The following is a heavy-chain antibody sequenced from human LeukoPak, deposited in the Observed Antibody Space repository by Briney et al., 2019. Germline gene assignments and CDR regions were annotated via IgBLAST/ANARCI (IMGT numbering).Heavy chain of an antibody. V-gene: IGHV1-18*01. CDR2: ISTDNGNT. CDR1: GYTFSSYD. Sequence: ASVKVSCKASGYTFSSYDINWVRQAPGQGLEWMGWISTDNGNTNYVQKLQGRVTMTTDTSTSTAYMELKSLRSDDTAVYYCARDPASGTYDYWGQGTLVTVSS. J-gene: IGHJ4*02. CDR3: ARDPASGTYDY.